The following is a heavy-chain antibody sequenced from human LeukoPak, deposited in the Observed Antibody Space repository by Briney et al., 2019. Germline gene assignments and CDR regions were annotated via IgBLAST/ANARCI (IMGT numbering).Heavy chain of an antibody. CDR3: ARDAPIDYYGSGSLNY. CDR2: INPSGGST. D-gene: IGHD3-10*01. CDR1: GYTFTSYY. J-gene: IGHJ4*02. V-gene: IGHV1-46*01. Sequence: AAVKVSCKASGYTFTSYYMHWVRQAPGQGLEWMGIINPSGGSTSYAQKFQGRVTMTRDMSTSTVYMELSSLRPEDTAVYYCARDAPIDYYGSGSLNYWGQGTLVTVSS.